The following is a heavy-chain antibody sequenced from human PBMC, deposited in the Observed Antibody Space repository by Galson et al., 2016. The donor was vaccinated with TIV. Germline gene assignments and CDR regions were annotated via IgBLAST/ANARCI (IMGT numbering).Heavy chain of an antibody. V-gene: IGHV5-51*01. CDR2: IYGGDSDT. Sequence: QSGAEVKKTGESLKISCKGSGSTFTTYWIAWVRQMPGKGLEWMGIIYGGDSDTRYSPSFQGQVTMSADKFLSTAYLQWNSQQASDTAIYYCARHSYDYYDNTGPTGGFDYWGQGTLVTVSS. CDR1: GSTFTTYW. J-gene: IGHJ4*02. D-gene: IGHD3-22*01. CDR3: ARHSYDYYDNTGPTGGFDY.